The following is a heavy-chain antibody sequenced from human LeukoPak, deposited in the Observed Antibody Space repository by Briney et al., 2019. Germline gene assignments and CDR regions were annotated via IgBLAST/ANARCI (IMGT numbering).Heavy chain of an antibody. J-gene: IGHJ6*03. Sequence: SETLSLSCTVSGGSISSYYWSWIRQPAGKGLEWIGRIYTSGSTNYNPSLKSRVTMSVDTSKNQFSLKLSSVTAADTAVYYSGRVRGDCSGGSCYSLFYYYYYMDVWGKGTTVTVSS. CDR1: GGSISSYY. CDR2: IYTSGST. D-gene: IGHD2-15*01. V-gene: IGHV4-4*07. CDR3: GRVRGDCSGGSCYSLFYYYYYMDV.